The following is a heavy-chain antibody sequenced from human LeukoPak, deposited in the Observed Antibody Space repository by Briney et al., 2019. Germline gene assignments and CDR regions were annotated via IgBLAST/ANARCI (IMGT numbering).Heavy chain of an antibody. D-gene: IGHD3-22*01. CDR1: GFTFSDYY. V-gene: IGHV3-11*01. Sequence: GGSLRLSCAASGFTFSDYYMSWIRQAPGKGLEWVSYISSSGSTIYYADSVKGRFTISRDNAKNSLYLQMNSLRAEDTAVYYCATVGRLVVDDAFDIWGQGTMVTVSS. CDR3: ATVGRLVVDDAFDI. CDR2: ISSSGSTI. J-gene: IGHJ3*02.